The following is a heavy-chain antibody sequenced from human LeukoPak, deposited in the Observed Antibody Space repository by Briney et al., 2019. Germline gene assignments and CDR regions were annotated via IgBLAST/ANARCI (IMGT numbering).Heavy chain of an antibody. CDR1: GFTFGDYA. D-gene: IGHD5-24*01. Sequence: GGSLRLSCTASGFTFGDYAMSWFRQAPGKGLEWVGFIRSKAYGGTTEYAASVKGRFTISRDDSKSIAYLQMNSLKTEDTAVYYCTRGHQMATTWYYFDYWGQGTLVTVSS. V-gene: IGHV3-49*03. CDR2: IRSKAYGGTT. CDR3: TRGHQMATTWYYFDY. J-gene: IGHJ4*02.